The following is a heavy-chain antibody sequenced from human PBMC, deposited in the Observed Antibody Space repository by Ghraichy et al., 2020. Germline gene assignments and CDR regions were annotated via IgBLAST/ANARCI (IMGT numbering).Heavy chain of an antibody. J-gene: IGHJ5*02. CDR2: IYYSGST. CDR3: ARGQWLRDNWFDP. D-gene: IGHD6-19*01. Sequence: SETLSLTCTVSGGSISSYYWSWIRQPPGKGLEWIGYIYYSGSTNYNPSLKSRVTISVDTSKNQFSLKLSSVTAADTAVYCCARGQWLRDNWFDPWGQGTLVTVSS. CDR1: GGSISSYY. V-gene: IGHV4-59*08.